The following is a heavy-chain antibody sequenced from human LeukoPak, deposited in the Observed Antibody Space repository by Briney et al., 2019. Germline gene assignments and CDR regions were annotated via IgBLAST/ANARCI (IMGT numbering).Heavy chain of an antibody. CDR3: ARTLRFFRFLDV. Sequence: PGGSLRLSCTASGFTFSNFWMGWVRQAPGKGLEWVANIKQDETEKFYLGSVKGRFTISRDNAKNSLYLQMNSLRAEDTAVYYCARTLRFFRFLDVWGQGTTVTVSS. CDR1: GFTFSNFW. CDR2: IKQDETEK. D-gene: IGHD3-3*01. V-gene: IGHV3-7*03. J-gene: IGHJ6*02.